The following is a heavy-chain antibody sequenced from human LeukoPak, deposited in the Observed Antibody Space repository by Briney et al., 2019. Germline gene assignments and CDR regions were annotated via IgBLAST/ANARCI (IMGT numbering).Heavy chain of an antibody. Sequence: SVKVSCKASGGTFTKNAMSWVRQAPGRGLEWMGRIIPIVGITHYAQKFQGRLTITADTSSTTAYMELSSLRSEDTAVYYCAKDSGSTIFGVVIPIAGVFDYWGQGTLVTVSS. V-gene: IGHV1-69*04. J-gene: IGHJ4*02. CDR3: AKDSGSTIFGVVIPIAGVFDY. CDR2: IIPIVGIT. CDR1: GGTFTKNA. D-gene: IGHD3-3*01.